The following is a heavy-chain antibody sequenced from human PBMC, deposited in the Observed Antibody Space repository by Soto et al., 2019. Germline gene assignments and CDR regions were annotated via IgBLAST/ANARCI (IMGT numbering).Heavy chain of an antibody. CDR2: ISGSGGST. CDR1: GFTFSSYA. Sequence: GGSLRLSCAASGFTFSSYAMSWVRQAPGKGLEWVSAISGSGGSTYYADSVKGRFTISRDNSKNTLYLQMNSLRAEDTAVYYCAKGGVVPYCSSTSCYPFYNWFDPWGQGTLVTVSS. D-gene: IGHD2-2*01. V-gene: IGHV3-23*01. CDR3: AKGGVVPYCSSTSCYPFYNWFDP. J-gene: IGHJ5*02.